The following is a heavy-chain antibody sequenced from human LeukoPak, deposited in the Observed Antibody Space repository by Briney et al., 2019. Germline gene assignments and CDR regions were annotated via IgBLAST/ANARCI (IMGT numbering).Heavy chain of an antibody. CDR2: ITSKAYGGTT. V-gene: IGHV3-49*04. J-gene: IGHJ4*02. Sequence: GGSLRLSCATSGFNFEDYAISWVRQAPGKGLEWVGLITSKAYGGTTELAASVKGRFSISRDESKPIAYLQMNSLKIEDTGVYYCTREVERGGSYWGGDSWGQGTQVTVSS. D-gene: IGHD1-26*01. CDR3: TREVERGGSYWGGDS. CDR1: GFNFEDYA.